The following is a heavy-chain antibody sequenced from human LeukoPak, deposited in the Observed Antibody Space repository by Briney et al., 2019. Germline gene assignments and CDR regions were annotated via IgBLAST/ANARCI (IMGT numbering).Heavy chain of an antibody. J-gene: IGHJ4*02. V-gene: IGHV3-23*01. Sequence: GGSLRLSCAASGFTFSSYAMSWVRQAPGKGLEYVSVISGSGGSTHYRDSVKGRFTISRDNSKNTLYLQMNSLRVEDTAVNYCAKDGTTTITFDYWGQGTLVTVSS. CDR2: ISGSGGST. CDR1: GFTFSSYA. CDR3: AKDGTTTITFDY. D-gene: IGHD1-1*01.